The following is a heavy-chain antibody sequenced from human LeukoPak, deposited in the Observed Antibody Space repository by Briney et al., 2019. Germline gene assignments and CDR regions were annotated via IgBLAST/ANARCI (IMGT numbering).Heavy chain of an antibody. D-gene: IGHD5-24*01. V-gene: IGHV1-3*01. J-gene: IGHJ4*02. CDR2: INAGNGNT. CDR1: GYTFTSYA. CDR3: AQGGLSMATIHGPLDY. Sequence: GASVKVSCKASGYTFTSYAMHWVRQAPGQRLEWMGWINAGNGNTKYSQKFQGRVTITRDTSASTAYMELSSLRSEDTAVYYCAQGGLSMATIHGPLDYWGQGTLVTVSS.